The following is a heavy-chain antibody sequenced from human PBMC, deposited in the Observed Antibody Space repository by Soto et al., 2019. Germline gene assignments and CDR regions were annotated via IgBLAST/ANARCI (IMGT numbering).Heavy chain of an antibody. V-gene: IGHV1-18*01. D-gene: IGHD4-17*01. J-gene: IGHJ2*01. CDR3: ARESMTTVVDWYFDL. Sequence: QVQLVQSGAEVKKPGASVKVSCKASGYTFTSYGISWVRQAPGQGLEWMGWISAYNGNTNYAQKIQGRVTMTTDTSTSTAYMELRSLRSDDTAVYYCARESMTTVVDWYFDLWGRGTLVTVSS. CDR1: GYTFTSYG. CDR2: ISAYNGNT.